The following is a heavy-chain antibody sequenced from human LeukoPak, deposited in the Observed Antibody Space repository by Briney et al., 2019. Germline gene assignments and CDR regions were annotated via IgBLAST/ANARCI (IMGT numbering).Heavy chain of an antibody. CDR3: ARVEAGNPRWNY. CDR2: INPNSGGT. J-gene: IGHJ4*02. V-gene: IGHV1-2*02. D-gene: IGHD6-19*01. Sequence: ASVKVSCKASGYTFTGYYMHWVRQAPGQGLEWMGWINPNSGGTNYAQKFQGRVTMTRDTPSTIAYMDLSSLTSDDTAVYYCARVEAGNPRWNYWGQGTLVSVSS. CDR1: GYTFTGYY.